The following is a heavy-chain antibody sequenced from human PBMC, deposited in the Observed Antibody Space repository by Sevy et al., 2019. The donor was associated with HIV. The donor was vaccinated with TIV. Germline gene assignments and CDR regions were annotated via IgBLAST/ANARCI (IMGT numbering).Heavy chain of an antibody. Sequence: ASVKVSCKASGYTFTRYDINWVRQATRQGREWMGWMNPNSGNTGYAQKFQGRVTMTRNTSVGTAYMERSTLRSEDTAGYYCARGDIVVVPAALYYYYGMDVWGQGTTVTVSS. CDR3: ARGDIVVVPAALYYYYGMDV. J-gene: IGHJ6*02. D-gene: IGHD2-2*01. CDR1: GYTFTRYD. V-gene: IGHV1-8*01. CDR2: MNPNSGNT.